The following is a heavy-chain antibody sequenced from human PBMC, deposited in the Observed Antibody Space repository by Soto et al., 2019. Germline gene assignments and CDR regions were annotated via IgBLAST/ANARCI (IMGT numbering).Heavy chain of an antibody. CDR1: GYAFTTYG. J-gene: IGHJ4*02. CDR3: ARGRYGDY. Sequence: QVHLVQSGAEVKERGASVKVSCQASGYAFTTYGITWVRQAPGQGLEWMGWISAHNGNTNYAQKLQGRVTVTRDTSTSTAYMELRSLRSDDTAVYYCARGRYGDYWGQGALVTVSS. CDR2: ISAHNGNT. D-gene: IGHD1-1*01. V-gene: IGHV1-18*01.